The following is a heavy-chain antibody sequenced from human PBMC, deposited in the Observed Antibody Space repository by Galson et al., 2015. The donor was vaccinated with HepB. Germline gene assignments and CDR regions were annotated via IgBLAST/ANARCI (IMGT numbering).Heavy chain of an antibody. CDR1: GFTFSSYA. D-gene: IGHD7-27*01. Sequence: SLRLSCAASGFTFSSYAMHWVRQAPGKGLEWVAVISYDGSNKYYADSVKGRFTISRDNSKNTLYLQMNSLRAEDTAVYYCARGAWVDYWGQGTLVTVSS. CDR3: ARGAWVDY. V-gene: IGHV3-30*04. CDR2: ISYDGSNK. J-gene: IGHJ4*02.